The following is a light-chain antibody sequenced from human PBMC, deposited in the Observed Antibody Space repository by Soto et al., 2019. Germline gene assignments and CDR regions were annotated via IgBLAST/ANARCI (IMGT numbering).Light chain of an antibody. Sequence: QSALTQPPSSSGSPGQSVAISCTGTSSDVGGYNYVSGYQQHPGKAPKLMIYEVNKRPSGVPDRFSGSESGNTASLTVSGLQAEDEADYSCSSYAGSSNVFGTGTKLTVL. V-gene: IGLV2-8*01. CDR1: SSDVGGYNY. CDR3: SSYAGSSNV. CDR2: EVN. J-gene: IGLJ1*01.